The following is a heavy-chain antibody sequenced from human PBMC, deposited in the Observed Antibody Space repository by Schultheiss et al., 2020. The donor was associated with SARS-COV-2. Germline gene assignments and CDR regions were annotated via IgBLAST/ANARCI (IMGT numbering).Heavy chain of an antibody. V-gene: IGHV4-34*01. CDR1: GGSFSGYY. CDR2: INHSGGT. CDR3: ARVGYCSGGSCYWFDP. D-gene: IGHD2-15*01. Sequence: SQTLSLTCAVYGGSFSGYYWNWIRQPPGKGLQWIGEINHSGGTNYNPSLQSRITISVDTSKNQFSLKLSSVTAADTAVYYCARVGYCSGGSCYWFDPWGQGTLVTVSS. J-gene: IGHJ5*02.